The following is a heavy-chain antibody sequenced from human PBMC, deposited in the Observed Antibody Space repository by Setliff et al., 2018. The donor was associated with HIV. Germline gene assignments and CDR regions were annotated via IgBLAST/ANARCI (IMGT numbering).Heavy chain of an antibody. CDR3: ARAPTGVTNAFDI. CDR2: INHSGST. J-gene: IGHJ3*02. D-gene: IGHD2-8*02. CDR1: GGSISNSRYY. Sequence: PSETLSLTCTVSGGSISNSRYYWSWIRQPPGKGLEWIGSINHSGSTNYNPSLKSRVTISVDTSRNQFSLRLSSVTAADTAVYYCARAPTGVTNAFDIWGQGTMVTVSS. V-gene: IGHV4-39*07.